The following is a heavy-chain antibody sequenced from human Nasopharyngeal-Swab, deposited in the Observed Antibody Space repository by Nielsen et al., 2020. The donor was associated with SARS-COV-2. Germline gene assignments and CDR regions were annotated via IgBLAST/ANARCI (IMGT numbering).Heavy chain of an antibody. CDR2: INTNTGNP. Sequence: WVGQAPGQGLEWVGWINTNTGNPTYAQGFTGRFVFSLDTSVSTAYLQISSLKAEDTAVYYCARGHDTSDYWGQGTLVTVSS. CDR3: ARGHDTSDY. J-gene: IGHJ4*02. D-gene: IGHD3-9*01. V-gene: IGHV7-4-1*02.